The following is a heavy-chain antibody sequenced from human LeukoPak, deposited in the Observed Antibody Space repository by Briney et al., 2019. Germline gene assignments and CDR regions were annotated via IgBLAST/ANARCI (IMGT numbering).Heavy chain of an antibody. Sequence: ASVKVSCKASGYTFTGYYMHWVRQAPGQGLEGMGIINPSGGSTSYAQKFQGRVTMTRDMSTSTVYMELSSLRSEDTAVYYCAVSGYSYGPTFDYWGQGTLVTVSS. V-gene: IGHV1-46*01. CDR1: GYTFTGYY. J-gene: IGHJ4*02. CDR2: INPSGGST. CDR3: AVSGYSYGPTFDY. D-gene: IGHD5-18*01.